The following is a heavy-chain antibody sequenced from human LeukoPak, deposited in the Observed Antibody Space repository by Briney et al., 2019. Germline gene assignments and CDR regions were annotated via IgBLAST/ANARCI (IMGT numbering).Heavy chain of an antibody. D-gene: IGHD4-17*01. V-gene: IGHV6-1*01. CDR1: GDSVSSNSAA. Sequence: SQTLSLTCAISGDSVSSNSAAWNWIRQSPSRGLEWLGRTYYRSKWYNDYAVSVKSRITINPDTSKNQFSLQLNSVTPEDTAVYYCARDSRYGGYGLDAFDIWGQGTMVTVSS. CDR3: ARDSRYGGYGLDAFDI. CDR2: TYYRSKWYN. J-gene: IGHJ3*02.